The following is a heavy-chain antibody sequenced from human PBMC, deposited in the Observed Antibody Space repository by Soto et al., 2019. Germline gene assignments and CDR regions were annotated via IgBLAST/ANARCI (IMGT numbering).Heavy chain of an antibody. Sequence: SVKVFCKASGYTFTSYGISWVRQAPGQGLEWMGWISAYNGNTNYAQKLQGRVTMTTDTSTSTAYMELRSLRSDDTAVYYCARDRYTKVSTRRIWFDPWGQGNLVTVSS. CDR3: ARDRYTKVSTRRIWFDP. V-gene: IGHV1-18*01. J-gene: IGHJ5*02. CDR1: GYTFTSYG. D-gene: IGHD3-10*01. CDR2: ISAYNGNT.